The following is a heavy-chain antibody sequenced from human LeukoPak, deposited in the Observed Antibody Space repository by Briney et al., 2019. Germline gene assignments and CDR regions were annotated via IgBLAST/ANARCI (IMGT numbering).Heavy chain of an antibody. CDR1: GGSFSGHY. J-gene: IGHJ4*02. V-gene: IGHV4-34*01. CDR3: ARGIVVVTAIDY. CDR2: INHSGST. Sequence: SETLSLTCAVYGGSFSGHYWSWIRQPPGKGLEWIGEINHSGSTNYNPSLKSRVTISVDTSKNQFSLKLSSVTAADTAVYYCARGIVVVTAIDYWGQGTLVTVSS. D-gene: IGHD2-21*02.